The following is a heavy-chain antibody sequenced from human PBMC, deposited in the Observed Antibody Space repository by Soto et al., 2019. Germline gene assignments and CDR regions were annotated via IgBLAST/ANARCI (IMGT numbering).Heavy chain of an antibody. CDR1: GGSISSSSYY. V-gene: IGHV4-39*01. Sequence: SETLSLTCTVSGGSISSSSYYWGWIRQPPGKGLEWIGSIFYSGSTYYNPSLKSRVTISVDTSKNQFSLKLSSVTAADTAVYYCARHLTYCSAGSCYYDFPSYGTDVWGQGTALTVSS. D-gene: IGHD2-15*01. J-gene: IGHJ6*02. CDR2: IFYSGST. CDR3: ARHLTYCSAGSCYYDFPSYGTDV.